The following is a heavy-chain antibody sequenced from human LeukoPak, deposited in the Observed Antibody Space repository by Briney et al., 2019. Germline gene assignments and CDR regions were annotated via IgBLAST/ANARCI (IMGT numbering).Heavy chain of an antibody. CDR3: ARGLYCSSTSCYYFDY. V-gene: IGHV7-4-1*02. J-gene: IGHJ4*02. Sequence: ASVKVSCKSSGYTLTSYAMNWVRQAPGQGLEWMGWINTNTGNPTYAQGFTGRFVFSLDTSVSTAYLQISSLKAEDTAVYYCARGLYCSSTSCYYFDYWGQGTLVTVSS. CDR2: INTNTGNP. CDR1: GYTLTSYA. D-gene: IGHD2-2*01.